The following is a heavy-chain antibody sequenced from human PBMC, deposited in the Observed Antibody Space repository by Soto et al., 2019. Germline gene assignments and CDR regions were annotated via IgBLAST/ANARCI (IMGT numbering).Heavy chain of an antibody. J-gene: IGHJ3*02. D-gene: IGHD1-1*01. V-gene: IGHV3-33*01. CDR1: GFTFTRYG. Sequence: QVQLVQSGGDVVQSGRSLRLSCVASGFTFTRYGMQWVRQAPGKGLEWVAVIWYDGSKKYYADSVKGRFTRSRDNSKNTLYLEMNSLRAEDTADYYCARGNDNNSGAFDIWGQGTMVTVSS. CDR3: ARGNDNNSGAFDI. CDR2: IWYDGSKK.